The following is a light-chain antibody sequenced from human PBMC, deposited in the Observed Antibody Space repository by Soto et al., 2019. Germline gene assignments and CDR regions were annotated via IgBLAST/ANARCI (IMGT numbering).Light chain of an antibody. CDR1: SSTVGGFNV. CDR2: EGI. V-gene: IGLV2-23*01. Sequence: QSVLTQPASVSGSPGQLITISCTGTSSTVGGFNVVSWYQQHPGKAPKVIIYEGIKRPSGVSNRFSGSNSGSTASLTISGLQAEDEADYYCCSYVGATTYVFGTGTKVTVL. CDR3: CSYVGATTYV. J-gene: IGLJ1*01.